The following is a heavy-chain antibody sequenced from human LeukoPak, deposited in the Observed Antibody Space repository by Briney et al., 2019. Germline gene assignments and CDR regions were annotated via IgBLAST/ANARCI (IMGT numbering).Heavy chain of an antibody. V-gene: IGHV1-18*01. Sequence: ASVKVSCKASGYTFTSYGISWVRQAPGRGLEWMGWISAYNGNTNYAQKLQGRVTMTTDTSTSTAYMELRSLRSDDTAVYYCARGPYGSGINYYYGMDVWGQGTTVTVSS. CDR3: ARGPYGSGINYYYGMDV. CDR1: GYTFTSYG. D-gene: IGHD3-10*01. J-gene: IGHJ6*02. CDR2: ISAYNGNT.